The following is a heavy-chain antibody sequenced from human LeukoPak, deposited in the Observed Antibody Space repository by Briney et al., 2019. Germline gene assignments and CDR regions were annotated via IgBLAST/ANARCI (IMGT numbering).Heavy chain of an antibody. CDR2: IKQDGSDK. J-gene: IGHJ4*02. Sequence: PGGSLRLSCAASGFTFSNHYMSWVRQAPGKGLEWVANIKQDGSDKYYVDSVKGRFTISRDNTRNSLYLQMNSLRAEDTAVYYCARYQLGGSYYDYWGQGTLVTVSS. D-gene: IGHD7-27*01. V-gene: IGHV3-7*05. CDR1: GFTFSNHY. CDR3: ARYQLGGSYYDY.